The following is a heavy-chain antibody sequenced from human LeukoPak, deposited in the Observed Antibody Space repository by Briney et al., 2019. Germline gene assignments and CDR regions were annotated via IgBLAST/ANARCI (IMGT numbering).Heavy chain of an antibody. CDR2: IAPSDSYT. CDR3: ARQAVAGTWWFDP. J-gene: IGHJ5*02. CDR1: GYIFTSNW. D-gene: IGHD6-19*01. V-gene: IGHV5-10-1*01. Sequence: GESLLISCKGSGYIFTSNWISWVRQLPGKGLEWMGRIAPSDSYTSYSPSFQGHVTISADKSISTAYLQWSSLKASDTAMYYCARQAVAGTWWFDPWGQGTLVTVSS.